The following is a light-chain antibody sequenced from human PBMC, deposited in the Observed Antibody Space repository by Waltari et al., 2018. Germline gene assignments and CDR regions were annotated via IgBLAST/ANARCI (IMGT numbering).Light chain of an antibody. V-gene: IGLV2-8*01. J-gene: IGLJ2*01. CDR3: SSHAGNNLWI. CDR2: DVT. Sequence: HSALTQPPSASGSPGQPVTISCTGTSADVGGYDHVSWYQQHPGKVPKLIIYDVTKRPSGVPPRFSASKSGNSASLTVSGLQAEDEADYYCSSHAGNNLWIFGGGTKVTVL. CDR1: SADVGGYDH.